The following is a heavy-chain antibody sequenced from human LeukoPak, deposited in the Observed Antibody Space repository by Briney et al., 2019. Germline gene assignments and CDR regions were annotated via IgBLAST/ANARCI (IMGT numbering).Heavy chain of an antibody. D-gene: IGHD1-26*01. V-gene: IGHV3-48*03. CDR2: ISSSGSTI. J-gene: IGHJ4*02. CDR3: ARDSGSYVNYFDY. Sequence: PGGSLRLSCAASGFTFSSYEMNWVRQAPGKGLEWVSYISSSGSTIYYADSVKGRFTISRDNTENSLYLQMNSLRAEDTAVYYCARDSGSYVNYFDYWGQGTLVTVSS. CDR1: GFTFSSYE.